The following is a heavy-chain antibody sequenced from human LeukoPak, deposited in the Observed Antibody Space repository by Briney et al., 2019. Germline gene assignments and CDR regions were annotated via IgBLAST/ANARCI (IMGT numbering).Heavy chain of an antibody. Sequence: SETLSLTCTVSGASVSSGSYYWSWVRQPPGKGLEWIGYIYYSGSTNYNASLKSRATISVDMSKNQFSLKLSSVTAADTAVYYCARDRVSYGLGSQPAFGSWGQGTLVTVSS. CDR3: ARDRVSYGLGSQPAFGS. V-gene: IGHV4-61*01. J-gene: IGHJ4*02. CDR2: IYYSGST. D-gene: IGHD3-10*01. CDR1: GASVSSGSYY.